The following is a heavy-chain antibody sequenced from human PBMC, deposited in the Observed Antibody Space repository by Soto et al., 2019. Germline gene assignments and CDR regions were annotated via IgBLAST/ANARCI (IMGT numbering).Heavy chain of an antibody. V-gene: IGHV3-30-3*01. Sequence: PGESLRLSCAASGFAFRSYAMHWVRQAPGKGLEWVAVISYDGSNSYDTDSVKARFTIPRDNAKNTLYLQMDRLRVEDTAVYYCARDHDFGGYSFDYWGQGTLVTVSS. CDR2: ISYDGSNS. J-gene: IGHJ4*02. CDR1: GFAFRSYA. D-gene: IGHD3-22*01. CDR3: ARDHDFGGYSFDY.